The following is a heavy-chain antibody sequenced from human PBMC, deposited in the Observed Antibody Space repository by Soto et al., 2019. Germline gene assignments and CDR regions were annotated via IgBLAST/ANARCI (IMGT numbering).Heavy chain of an antibody. CDR3: AKAAGRNDYMDV. CDR1: GFTFEDYA. Sequence: EVQLVESGGGLVQPGRSLRLSCAASGFTFEDYAMHWVRQAPGKGLEWVSGISWNSGSIGYADSVKGRFTISRDNAKNSLYLQMNSLRAEDTALYYCAKAAGRNDYMDVWGKGTTVTVSS. J-gene: IGHJ6*03. V-gene: IGHV3-9*01. D-gene: IGHD1-1*01. CDR2: ISWNSGSI.